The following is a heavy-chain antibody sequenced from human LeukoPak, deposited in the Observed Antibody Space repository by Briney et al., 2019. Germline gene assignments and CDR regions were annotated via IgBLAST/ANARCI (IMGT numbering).Heavy chain of an antibody. Sequence: GGSLRLSCAASGFTFSSYAMSWVRQAPGKGLEWVSAISGSGGSTYYADSVKGRFTISRDNSKNTLYLQMNSLRAEDTAVYYCAKRGSGSGSYYNEPFDYWGQGTLVTVSS. J-gene: IGHJ4*02. V-gene: IGHV3-23*01. CDR1: GFTFSSYA. CDR3: AKRGSGSGSYYNEPFDY. CDR2: ISGSGGST. D-gene: IGHD3-10*01.